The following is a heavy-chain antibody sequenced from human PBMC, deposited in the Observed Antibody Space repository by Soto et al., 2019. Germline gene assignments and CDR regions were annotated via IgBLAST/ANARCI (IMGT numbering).Heavy chain of an antibody. CDR3: GKGQWRGGICYSCNYYGMDV. CDR2: ISGNSGST. J-gene: IGHJ6*02. CDR1: GFTFSSYA. V-gene: IGHV3-23*01. D-gene: IGHD2-15*01. Sequence: EVQLLESGGGLVQPGGSLRLSCAASGFTFSSYAMSWVRQAPEKGLEWVSAISGNSGSTYYADSVKGRFTISRDNSXXTXYXXMNSLRAEDTAVYYCGKGQWRGGICYSCNYYGMDVWGQGTTVTVSS.